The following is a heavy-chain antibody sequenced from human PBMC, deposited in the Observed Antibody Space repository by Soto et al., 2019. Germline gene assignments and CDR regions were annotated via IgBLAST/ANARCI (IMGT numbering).Heavy chain of an antibody. CDR2: ISSSGSNK. J-gene: IGHJ6*02. CDR3: ARYCSGGSCYYSYYYGMDG. D-gene: IGHD2-15*01. Sequence: GGSLRLSCAASGFTFSSYEMNWVRQAPGKWLEWVSYISSSGSNKNYADSVKGRFTISRDNAKNSLYLQMNSLRAEDTAVYYCARYCSGGSCYYSYYYGMDGWGQGXTVTVSS. V-gene: IGHV3-48*03. CDR1: GFTFSSYE.